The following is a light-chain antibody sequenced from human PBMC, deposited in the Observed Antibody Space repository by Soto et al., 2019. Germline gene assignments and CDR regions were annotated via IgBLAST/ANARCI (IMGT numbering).Light chain of an antibody. Sequence: QSALTQPRSVSGSPGQSVTISCTGTSSDVGNYNFVSWYQELPGKAPKLIIYDVAKRPSGVPDRFSGSKSGNTASLTSSGLQAEDEADYYCCSYAGNYPHFGGGTKLTVL. J-gene: IGLJ2*01. CDR2: DVA. CDR1: SSDVGNYNF. CDR3: CSYAGNYPH. V-gene: IGLV2-11*01.